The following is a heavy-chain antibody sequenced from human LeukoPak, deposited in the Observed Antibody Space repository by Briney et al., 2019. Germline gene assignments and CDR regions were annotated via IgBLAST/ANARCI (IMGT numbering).Heavy chain of an antibody. CDR1: GGSFSGYY. CDR3: ARMGIAAAGGYYYYYYMDV. J-gene: IGHJ6*03. V-gene: IGHV4-34*01. CDR2: INHSGST. Sequence: SETLSLTCAVYGGSFSGYYWSWIRQPPGKGLEWIGEINHSGSTNYNPSLKSRVTMSVDTSKNQFSLKLSSVTAADTAVYYCARMGIAAAGGYYYYYYMDVWGKGTTVTISS. D-gene: IGHD6-13*01.